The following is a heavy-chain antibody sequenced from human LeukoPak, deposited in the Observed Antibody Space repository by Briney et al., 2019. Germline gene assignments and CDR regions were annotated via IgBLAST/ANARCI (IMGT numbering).Heavy chain of an antibody. D-gene: IGHD3-22*01. J-gene: IGHJ4*02. CDR1: SDSISGFY. CDR2: IYYSGSS. V-gene: IGHV4-59*08. CDR3: ARRRYTSGYLDY. Sequence: PSETLSLTCTVSSDSISGFYWSWIRQPPGKGLEWMGYIYYSGSSNYNPSLKSRVTISVDTSKSRFSLKLTSVTAADTAVYYCARRRYTSGYLDYWGQGTLVTVSS.